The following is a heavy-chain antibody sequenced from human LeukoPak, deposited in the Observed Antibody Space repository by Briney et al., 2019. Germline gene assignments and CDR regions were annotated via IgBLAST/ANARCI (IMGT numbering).Heavy chain of an antibody. CDR2: INAGNGNT. V-gene: IGHV1-3*01. D-gene: IGHD5-18*01. J-gene: IGHJ5*02. CDR3: ARDAGWSAAMVTFWFDP. CDR1: GYTFTSYA. Sequence: GSVKVSCTASGYTFTSYAMHWVRQAPGQRLEWMGWINAGNGNTKYSQKFQGRVTITRDTSASTAYMELSSLRSEDTAVYYCARDAGWSAAMVTFWFDPWGQGTLVTVSS.